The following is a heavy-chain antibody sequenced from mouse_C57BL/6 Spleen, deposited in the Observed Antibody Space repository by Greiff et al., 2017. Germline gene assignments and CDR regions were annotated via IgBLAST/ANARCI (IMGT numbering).Heavy chain of an antibody. CDR1: GYTFTDYN. CDR2: INPNNGGT. J-gene: IGHJ3*01. CDR3: ARGGDYYGSRFAY. V-gene: IGHV1-18*01. D-gene: IGHD1-1*01. Sequence: EVKLQQSGPELVKPGASVKIPCKASGYTFTDYNMDWVKQSHGKSLEWIGDINPNNGGTIYNQKFKGKATLTVDKSSSTAYMELRSLTSEDTAVYYCARGGDYYGSRFAYWGQGTLVTVSA.